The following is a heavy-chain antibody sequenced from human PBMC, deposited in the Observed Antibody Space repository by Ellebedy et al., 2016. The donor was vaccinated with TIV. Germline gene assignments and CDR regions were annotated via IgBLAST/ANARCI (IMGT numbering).Heavy chain of an antibody. V-gene: IGHV1-2*02. CDR1: GYTFIAYS. CDR3: ARGQGKPTFFGMDV. J-gene: IGHJ6*02. CDR2: INANSGGT. D-gene: IGHD2/OR15-2a*01. Sequence: AASVKVSCKASGYTFIAYSIHWVRQAPGQGVEWMGWINANSGGTNSAQKFQGRVTMTRDTSITTAYMEVSRLRSDDTAVYYCARGQGKPTFFGMDVWGQGTTVTVSS.